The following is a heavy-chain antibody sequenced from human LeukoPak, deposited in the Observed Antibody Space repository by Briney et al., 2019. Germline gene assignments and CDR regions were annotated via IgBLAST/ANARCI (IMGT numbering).Heavy chain of an antibody. V-gene: IGHV4-59*01. D-gene: IGHD3-22*01. CDR2: IYYSGST. Sequence: SETLSLTCTVSGGSISSYYWSWIRQPPGKGLEWIGYIYYSGSTNYNPPLKSRVTISVDTSKNQFSLKLSSVTAADTAVYYCARVPYYYDSSGGGNYYYYYMDVWGKGTTVTVSS. J-gene: IGHJ6*03. CDR3: ARVPYYYDSSGGGNYYYYYMDV. CDR1: GGSISSYY.